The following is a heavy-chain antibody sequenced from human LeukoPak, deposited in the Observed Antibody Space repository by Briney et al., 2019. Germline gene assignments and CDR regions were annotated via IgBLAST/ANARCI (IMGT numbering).Heavy chain of an antibody. CDR3: TSTHYDISTGYYHPPDH. J-gene: IGHJ5*02. V-gene: IGHV3-15*01. CDR1: GFTPSDAW. CDR2: TKSKKDGGTT. D-gene: IGHD3-9*01. Sequence: KPGGSLRLSCAASGFTPSDAWRSGVRHPPGRGREWGGRTKSKKDGGTTDYAAPVKGRFTVSRDDSKNTLSLQMSRMKIEDTALYYCTSTHYDISTGYYHPPDHWGHGPLVTASS.